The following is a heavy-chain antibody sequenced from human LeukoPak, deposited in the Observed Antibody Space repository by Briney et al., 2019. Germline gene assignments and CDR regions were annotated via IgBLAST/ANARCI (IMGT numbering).Heavy chain of an antibody. V-gene: IGHV4-59*01. CDR2: IYYSGST. D-gene: IGHD3-3*01. J-gene: IGHJ4*02. CDR1: GGSISSYY. Sequence: SETLSLTCTVSGGSISSYYWSWIRQPPGKGLEWIGYIYYSGSTNYNPSLKSRVTISVDTSKNQFSLKLSSVTAADTAVYYCARARFYDFWSGYSPNFDYWGQGTLVTVSS. CDR3: ARARFYDFWSGYSPNFDY.